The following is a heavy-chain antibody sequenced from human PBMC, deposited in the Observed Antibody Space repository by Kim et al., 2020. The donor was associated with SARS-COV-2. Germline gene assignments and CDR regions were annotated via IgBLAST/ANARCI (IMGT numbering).Heavy chain of an antibody. CDR2: ISAYNGNT. Sequence: ASVKVSCKASGYIFTSYGISWVRQAPGQGLEWMGWISAYNGNTNYAQKLQGRVTMTTDTSTSTAYMELRSLRSDDTAVYYCARDYVVVVVAATPNYYDYGMDVWGQGTTVTGSS. CDR3: ARDYVVVVVAATPNYYDYGMDV. V-gene: IGHV1-18*01. CDR1: GYIFTSYG. J-gene: IGHJ6*02. D-gene: IGHD2-15*01.